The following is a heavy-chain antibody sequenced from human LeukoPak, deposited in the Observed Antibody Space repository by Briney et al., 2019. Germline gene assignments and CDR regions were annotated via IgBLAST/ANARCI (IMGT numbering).Heavy chain of an antibody. V-gene: IGHV3-23*01. CDR3: AKVGYIVVVPAAIRYFDY. CDR2: ISGSGGST. D-gene: IGHD2-2*02. J-gene: IGHJ4*02. Sequence: GGSLRLSCAASGFTFSSYAMSWVRRAPGKGLEWVSAISGSGGSTYYADSVKGRFTISRDNSKNTLYLQMNSLRAEDTAVYYCAKVGYIVVVPAAIRYFDYWNQGTLVTVSS. CDR1: GFTFSSYA.